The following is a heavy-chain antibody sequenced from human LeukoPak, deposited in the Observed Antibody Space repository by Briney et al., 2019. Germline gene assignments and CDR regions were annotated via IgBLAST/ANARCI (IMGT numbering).Heavy chain of an antibody. V-gene: IGHV4-34*01. D-gene: IGHD2-15*01. Sequence: SETLSLTCAVYGGSFSGYYWSWIRQPPGKGLEWIGEINHSGSTNYNPSLKSRVTISVDTSKNQFSLKLSSVTAADTAVYYCARKGGLFDYWGQGRLVTVSS. CDR2: INHSGST. CDR3: ARKGGLFDY. CDR1: GGSFSGYY. J-gene: IGHJ4*02.